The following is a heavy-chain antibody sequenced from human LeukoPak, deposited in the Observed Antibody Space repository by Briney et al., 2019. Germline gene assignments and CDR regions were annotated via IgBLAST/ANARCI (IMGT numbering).Heavy chain of an antibody. Sequence: ASVKVSCKASGYTFTYYYMHWVRQAPGQGLEWMGWINPNSGGTNFAQKFQGRVTMTRDTSISTAYMELSRLRSDDTAAYYCARGGGTYSRSYDFDYWGQGTLVTVSS. D-gene: IGHD6-6*01. V-gene: IGHV1-2*02. CDR2: INPNSGGT. CDR3: ARGGGTYSRSYDFDY. CDR1: GYTFTYYY. J-gene: IGHJ4*02.